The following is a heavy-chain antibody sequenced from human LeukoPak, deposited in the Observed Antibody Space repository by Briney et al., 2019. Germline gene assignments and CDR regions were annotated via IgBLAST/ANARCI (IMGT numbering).Heavy chain of an antibody. CDR3: AKGSLGSWYYFDY. Sequence: GGSLRLSSAASGFTFGSSATSWVRQAPGKGPEWVSTFSRSGPDTYYADSVKGRFTIFRDNSKNTLYLQMNSLRAEDTAVYYCAKGSLGSWYYFDYWGRGTLVTVSS. CDR1: GFTFGSSA. V-gene: IGHV3-23*01. D-gene: IGHD6-13*01. CDR2: FSRSGPDT. J-gene: IGHJ4*02.